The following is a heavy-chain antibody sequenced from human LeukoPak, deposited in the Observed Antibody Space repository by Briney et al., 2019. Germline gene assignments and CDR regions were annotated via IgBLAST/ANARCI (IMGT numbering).Heavy chain of an antibody. CDR1: GASIRTYY. J-gene: IGHJ4*02. Sequence: SETLSLTGTVSGASIRTYYWSWLRQPAGKGLEWIGRIVPSGITNYNPPLESRVTMSVDTSKNQFSLNLKSVTAADTAVYYCAKEGAAPGPDFDYWGQGILVIVSS. CDR2: IVPSGIT. D-gene: IGHD6-13*01. V-gene: IGHV4-4*07. CDR3: AKEGAAPGPDFDY.